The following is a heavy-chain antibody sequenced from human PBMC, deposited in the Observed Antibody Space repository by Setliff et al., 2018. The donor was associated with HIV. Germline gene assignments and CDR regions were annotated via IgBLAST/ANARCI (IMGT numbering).Heavy chain of an antibody. D-gene: IGHD3-22*01. CDR3: ATGRHYYDSSDYPANPFDV. J-gene: IGHJ3*01. CDR1: GGIFMNSA. V-gene: IGHV1-69*13. CDR2: IIPIFGTG. Sequence: SVKVSCKASGGIFMNSAFNWVRQARGQGLEWMGSIIPIFGTGNYAQKFQGRVTITADESTSTAYMELRGLRSEDTALYYCATGRHYYDSSDYPANPFDVWGQGTTVTVSS.